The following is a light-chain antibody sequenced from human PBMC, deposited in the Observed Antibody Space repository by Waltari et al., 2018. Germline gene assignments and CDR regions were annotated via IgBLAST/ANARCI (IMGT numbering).Light chain of an antibody. CDR2: WAS. CDR1: QILLSRVNRKSY. V-gene: IGKV4-1*01. J-gene: IGKJ1*01. CDR3: QQYFSVPRT. Sequence: DCVMTQSPESLAVSLGERASINCMSSQILLSRVNRKSYLAWFQQRSGRPPKLLIYWASTRQSGVPDRFTGSGSGTNFTLTITSLRAEDVAVYYCQQYFSVPRTFGRGTKVEVK.